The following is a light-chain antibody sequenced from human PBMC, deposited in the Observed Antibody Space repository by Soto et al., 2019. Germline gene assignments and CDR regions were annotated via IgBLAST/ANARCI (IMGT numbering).Light chain of an antibody. CDR3: QKYNGAPPT. Sequence: DIQMTQSPSSLSASVGDRVTITCRASQGINIYLAWYKQKAGKVPKLLIYDASTLQSGVPSRFSGSGSGTDFTLTSSGLQPEDVATYYCQKYNGAPPTFGGGTKVEIK. CDR1: QGINIY. CDR2: DAS. J-gene: IGKJ4*01. V-gene: IGKV1-27*01.